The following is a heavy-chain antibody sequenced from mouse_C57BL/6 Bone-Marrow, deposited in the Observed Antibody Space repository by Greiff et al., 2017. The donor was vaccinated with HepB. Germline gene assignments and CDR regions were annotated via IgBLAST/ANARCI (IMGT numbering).Heavy chain of an antibody. V-gene: IGHV5-12*01. Sequence: EVKLEESGGGLVQPGGSLKLSCAASGFTFSDYYMYWVRQTPEKRLEWVAYISNGGGSTYYPDTVKGRFTISRDNAKNTLYLQMSRLKSEDTSMYYCARAYDGFGPRGFDYWGQGTTLTVSS. D-gene: IGHD2-3*01. J-gene: IGHJ2*01. CDR3: ARAYDGFGPRGFDY. CDR2: ISNGGGST. CDR1: GFTFSDYY.